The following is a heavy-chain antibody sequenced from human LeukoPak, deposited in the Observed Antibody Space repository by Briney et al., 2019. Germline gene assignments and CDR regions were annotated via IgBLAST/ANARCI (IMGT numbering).Heavy chain of an antibody. CDR1: GGSFSGYY. J-gene: IGHJ6*02. CDR2: INHSGST. Sequence: PSETLSLTCAVYGGSFSGYYWSWIRQPPGKGLEWIGEINHSGSTNYNPSLKSRVTISVDTSKNQFSLKLSSVTAADTAVYYCASYSTGRYYYYGMDVWGQGTTVTASS. V-gene: IGHV4-34*01. CDR3: ASYSTGRYYYYGMDV. D-gene: IGHD2-8*02.